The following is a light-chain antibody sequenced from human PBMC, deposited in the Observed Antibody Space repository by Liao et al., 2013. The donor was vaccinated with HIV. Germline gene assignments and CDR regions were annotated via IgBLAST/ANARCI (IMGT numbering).Light chain of an antibody. CDR3: QSADSSGTFE. CDR2: KDS. V-gene: IGLV3-25*03. J-gene: IGLJ2*01. Sequence: SYELTQPPSVSVSPGQTARITCSGDVLAKKYARWFQQKPGQAPVLVIYKDSERPSGIPERFSGSSSGTTVTLTISGVQAEDEADYYCQSADSSGTFEFGGGTKLTVL. CDR1: VLAKKY.